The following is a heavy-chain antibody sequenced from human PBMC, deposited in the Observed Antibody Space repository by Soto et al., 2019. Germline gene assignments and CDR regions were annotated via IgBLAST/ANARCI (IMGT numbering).Heavy chain of an antibody. V-gene: IGHV4-30-4*01. D-gene: IGHD3-3*01. CDR1: GVSISNGYYY. CDR3: ARGRFLDY. J-gene: IGHJ4*02. Sequence: SETLSLTCTVSGVSISNGYYYWSWIRQPPGRGLEWIGYIYYSGSTYYNPSLMSRLTMSLDTSKNQFSLELSSVTAADTAVYFCARGRFLDYWGQGALVTVSS. CDR2: IYYSGST.